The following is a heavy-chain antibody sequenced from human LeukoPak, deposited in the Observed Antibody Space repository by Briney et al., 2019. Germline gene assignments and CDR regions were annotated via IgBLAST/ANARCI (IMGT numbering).Heavy chain of an antibody. V-gene: IGHV3-53*01. CDR3: ATKRGYNYGLDY. CDR1: VFTVSSNY. D-gene: IGHD5-18*01. J-gene: IGHJ4*02. Sequence: GGSLRLSCAASVFTVSSNYMSWVRQAPGKGLEWVSVTYSGGTTYYADSVKGRFTISRDNSKNTVYLQMNSLRAEDTAVYYCATKRGYNYGLDYWGQGTLVTVSS. CDR2: TYSGGTT.